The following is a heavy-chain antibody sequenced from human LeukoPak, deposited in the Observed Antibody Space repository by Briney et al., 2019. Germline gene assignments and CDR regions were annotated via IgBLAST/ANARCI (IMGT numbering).Heavy chain of an antibody. CDR1: GFTFSSYS. CDR2: ISSSSSYI. D-gene: IGHD2-15*01. J-gene: IGHJ3*02. Sequence: GGSLRLSCAASGFTFSSYSMNWVRQAPGKGLEWVSSISSSSSYIYYADSVKGRFTISRDNAKNSLYLQMNSLRAEDTAVYYCARDSRYCSGGSCYSDAFDIWGQGTMVTVSS. V-gene: IGHV3-21*01. CDR3: ARDSRYCSGGSCYSDAFDI.